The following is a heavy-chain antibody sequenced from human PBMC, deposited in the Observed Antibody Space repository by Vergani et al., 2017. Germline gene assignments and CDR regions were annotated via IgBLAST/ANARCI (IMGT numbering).Heavy chain of an antibody. CDR3: ARVNTETNGQLYYYYYMDV. V-gene: IGHV4-34*01. D-gene: IGHD4-11*01. CDR1: GGSFTSYH. J-gene: IGHJ6*03. CDR2: IDHTGRP. Sequence: QVQLQQWGGGLLKPSETLSLTCVVNGGSFTSYHWTWIRQSPGEGLVWVGDIDHTGRPDYNPSLKSRLTMSEDKPRNQFSLTFNSVTATDTAIYFCARVNTETNGQLYYYYYMDVWGQGTAVTVS.